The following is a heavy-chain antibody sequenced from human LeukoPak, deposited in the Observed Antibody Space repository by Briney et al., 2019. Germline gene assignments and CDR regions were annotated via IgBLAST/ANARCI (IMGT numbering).Heavy chain of an antibody. Sequence: GESLKISCKGSGYSFTNYWIGWVRQMPGKGLEWMGIIYPGDSDTRYSPSFQGQVTISADKSISTAYLQWRSLKASDTAMYYCASGAYCGDDCYSGAFDIWGQGTMVTVSS. CDR2: IYPGDSDT. D-gene: IGHD2-21*02. CDR3: ASGAYCGDDCYSGAFDI. V-gene: IGHV5-51*01. J-gene: IGHJ3*02. CDR1: GYSFTNYW.